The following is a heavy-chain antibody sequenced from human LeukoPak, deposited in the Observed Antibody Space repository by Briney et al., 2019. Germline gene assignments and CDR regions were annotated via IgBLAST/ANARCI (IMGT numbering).Heavy chain of an antibody. J-gene: IGHJ4*02. D-gene: IGHD2-15*01. Sequence: GGSLRLSCAASVFTFISSPISWVRQAPGKGLEWVSDISNNGGYTYYADSVQGRFTISRDNSKSTLCLQMNSLRAEDTAVYYCAKQLGYCSDGSCYFPYWGRGTLVTVSS. CDR3: AKQLGYCSDGSCYFPY. CDR1: VFTFISSP. CDR2: ISNNGGYT. V-gene: IGHV3-23*01.